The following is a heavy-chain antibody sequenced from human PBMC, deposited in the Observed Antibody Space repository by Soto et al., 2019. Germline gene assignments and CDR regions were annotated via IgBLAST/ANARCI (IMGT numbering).Heavy chain of an antibody. Sequence: GGSLRLSCTASGFTFGDYAMSWFRQAPGKGLEWVGFIRSKAYGGTTEYAASVKGRFTISRDDSKSIAYLQMNSLKTEETAVYYCSTIDLPRIVVVPAAMPPTYYYYMDVWGKGTTVTVSS. CDR2: IRSKAYGGTT. CDR1: GFTFGDYA. CDR3: STIDLPRIVVVPAAMPPTYYYYMDV. V-gene: IGHV3-49*03. D-gene: IGHD2-2*01. J-gene: IGHJ6*03.